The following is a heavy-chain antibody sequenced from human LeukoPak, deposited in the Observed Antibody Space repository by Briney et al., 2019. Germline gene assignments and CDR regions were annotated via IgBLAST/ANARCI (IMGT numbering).Heavy chain of an antibody. CDR3: ARHEYSSSSMSGEIDY. Sequence: SETLSLTCAVYGGSFSGYYWSWIRQPPGKGLEWIGEINHSGSTNYNPSLKSRVTISVDTSKNQFSLKLSSVTAADTAVYYCARHEYSSSSMSGEIDYWGQGTLVTVSS. CDR1: GGSFSGYY. D-gene: IGHD6-6*01. J-gene: IGHJ4*02. V-gene: IGHV4-34*01. CDR2: INHSGST.